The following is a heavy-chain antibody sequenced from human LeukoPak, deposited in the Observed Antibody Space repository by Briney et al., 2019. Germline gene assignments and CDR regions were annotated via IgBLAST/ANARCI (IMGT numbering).Heavy chain of an antibody. CDR1: GYTFTGYY. V-gene: IGHV1-2*02. J-gene: IGHJ4*02. Sequence: GASVKVSCKASGYTFTGYYMHWVRQAPGQGLEWMGWINPNSGGTNYAQKFQGRVTMTRDTSISTAYMELSRLRSDDTAVYYCARDLFRSGSYWEELDYWGQGTLVTVSS. CDR2: INPNSGGT. CDR3: ARDLFRSGSYWEELDY. D-gene: IGHD1-26*01.